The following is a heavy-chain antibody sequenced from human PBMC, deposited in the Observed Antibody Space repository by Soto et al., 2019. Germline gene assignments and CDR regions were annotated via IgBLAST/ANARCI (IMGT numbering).Heavy chain of an antibody. CDR3: AKDHLGTAMVAIFDY. CDR1: GFTFSSYA. V-gene: IGHV3-23*01. CDR2: ISGSGGST. Sequence: HPGGSLRLSCAASGFTFSSYAMSWVRQAPGKGLERVSAISGSGGSTYYADSVKGRFTISRDNSKNTLYLQMNSLRAEDTAVYYCAKDHLGTAMVAIFDYWGQGTLVTVSS. J-gene: IGHJ4*02. D-gene: IGHD5-18*01.